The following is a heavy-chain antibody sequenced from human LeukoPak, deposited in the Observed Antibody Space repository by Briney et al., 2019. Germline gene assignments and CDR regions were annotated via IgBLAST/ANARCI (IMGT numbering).Heavy chain of an antibody. Sequence: GSSVKVSCKAPGGTFSSYAISWVRQAPGQGLEWMGWINAGNGNTKYSQKFQGRVTITRDTSASTAYMELSSLRSEDTAVYYCARANYCSGGSCYLRRLDYWGQGTLVTVSS. V-gene: IGHV1-3*01. D-gene: IGHD2-15*01. CDR1: GGTFSSYA. CDR2: INAGNGNT. J-gene: IGHJ4*02. CDR3: ARANYCSGGSCYLRRLDY.